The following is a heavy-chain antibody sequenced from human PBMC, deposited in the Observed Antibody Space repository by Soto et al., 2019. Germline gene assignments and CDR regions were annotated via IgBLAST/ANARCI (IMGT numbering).Heavy chain of an antibody. CDR2: ISYDGNRI. CDR3: ARGLVVTAKGWFDL. D-gene: IGHD2-21*02. CDR1: DFPFSSYS. Sequence: QVQLVQSGGGVIQPGGSLRLTCAASDFPFSSYSMNWVRQAPGKGLEWVAVISYDGNRIYYADSVKGRFTISRDNAKNTMLLQMSGLRPEDTAVYYCARGLVVTAKGWFDLWGQGTQVTVS. V-gene: IGHV3-30-3*02. J-gene: IGHJ5*02.